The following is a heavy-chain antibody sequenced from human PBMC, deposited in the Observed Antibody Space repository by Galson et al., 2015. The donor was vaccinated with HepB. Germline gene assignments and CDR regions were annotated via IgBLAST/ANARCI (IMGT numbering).Heavy chain of an antibody. J-gene: IGHJ6*02. D-gene: IGHD4-17*01. CDR1: GGTFSSYA. CDR2: IIPILGIA. V-gene: IGHV1-69*04. CDR3: ARSPPPVTTYYSYYYGTDV. Sequence: SVKVSCKASGGTFSSYAISWVRQAPGQGLEWMGRIIPILGIANYAQKFQGRVTITADKATSTAYMELSSLRSEDTAVYYCARSPPPVTTYYSYYYGTDVSRPGTTVTAAS.